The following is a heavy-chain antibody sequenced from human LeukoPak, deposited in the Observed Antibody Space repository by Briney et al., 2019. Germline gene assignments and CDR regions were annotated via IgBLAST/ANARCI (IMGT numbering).Heavy chain of an antibody. J-gene: IGHJ6*02. CDR3: AREIRSSTSWYYYGMDV. CDR2: ISAYNGNT. D-gene: IGHD2-2*01. Sequence: ASVKVSCKASGYTFTSYGISWVRQAPGQGLEWMGWISAYNGNTNYAQKLQSRVTMTTDTSTGTAYMELRSLRSDDTAVYYCAREIRSSTSWYYYGMDVWGQGTTVTVSS. V-gene: IGHV1-18*01. CDR1: GYTFTSYG.